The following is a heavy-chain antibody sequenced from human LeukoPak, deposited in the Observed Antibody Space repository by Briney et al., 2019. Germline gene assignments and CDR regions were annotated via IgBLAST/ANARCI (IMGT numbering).Heavy chain of an antibody. CDR2: ISYDESNK. Sequence: PGRSLRLSLSAAGLTFIRNGIHCVRQAPGNGLELVTVISYDESNKYYADSVKGRFTISRDNSKNTLHLQMNSLRTEDTAVYYCAKDGQVGATTFLDYWGQGTLVTVSS. J-gene: IGHJ4*02. CDR1: GLTFIRNG. D-gene: IGHD1-26*01. CDR3: AKDGQVGATTFLDY. V-gene: IGHV3-30*18.